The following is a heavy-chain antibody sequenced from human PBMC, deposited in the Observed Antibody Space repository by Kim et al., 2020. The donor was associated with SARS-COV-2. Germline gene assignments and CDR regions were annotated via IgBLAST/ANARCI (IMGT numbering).Heavy chain of an antibody. CDR3: ARKFVGGGIGY. V-gene: IGHV3-74*01. J-gene: IGHJ4*02. Sequence: TTNADSVKGRFTISRDNSKNALCLQMNGLRAEDTAVYYCARKFVGGGIGYWGQGTLVTVSS. D-gene: IGHD3-10*01. CDR2: T.